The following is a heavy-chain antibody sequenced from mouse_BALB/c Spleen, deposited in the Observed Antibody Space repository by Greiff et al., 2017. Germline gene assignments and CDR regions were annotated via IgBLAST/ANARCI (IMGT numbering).Heavy chain of an antibody. Sequence: QVQLKQPGAELVKPGASVKLSCKASGYTFTSYYMYWVKQRPGQGLEWIGGINPSNGGTNFNEKFKSKATLTVDKSSSTAYMQLSSLTSEDSAVYYCARYYCDSRGGYYFDYWGQGTTLTVSS. V-gene: IGHV1S81*02. J-gene: IGHJ2*01. CDR1: GYTFTSYY. CDR2: INPSNGGT. D-gene: IGHD1-1*01. CDR3: ARYYCDSRGGYYFDY.